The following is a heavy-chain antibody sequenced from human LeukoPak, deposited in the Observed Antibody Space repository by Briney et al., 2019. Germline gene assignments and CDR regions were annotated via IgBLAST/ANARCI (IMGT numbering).Heavy chain of an antibody. V-gene: IGHV1-2*02. CDR2: INPNSGGT. CDR1: GYTFTSYY. Sequence: ASVKVSCKASGYTFTSYYMHWVRQAPGQGLEWMGWINPNSGGTNYAQKFQGRVTMTRDTSISTAYMELSRLRSDDTAVYYCARAPRLYGSGSYLIDYWGQGTLVTVSS. CDR3: ARAPRLYGSGSYLIDY. D-gene: IGHD3-10*01. J-gene: IGHJ4*02.